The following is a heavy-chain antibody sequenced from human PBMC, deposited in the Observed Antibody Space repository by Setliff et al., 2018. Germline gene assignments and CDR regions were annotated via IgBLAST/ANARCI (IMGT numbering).Heavy chain of an antibody. CDR2: ISGSASST. CDR1: GFTFSNYA. V-gene: IGHV3-23*01. D-gene: IGHD2-2*02. J-gene: IGHJ4*02. Sequence: GGSLRLSCAASGFTFSNYAMGWVRQAPGEGLEWVSSISGSASSTYYADSVKGRFTISRDNSKNTLFLQMLSLRVEDTAVYYCAEGDDTECYSSFDYWGQGALVTVSS. CDR3: AEGDDTECYSSFDY.